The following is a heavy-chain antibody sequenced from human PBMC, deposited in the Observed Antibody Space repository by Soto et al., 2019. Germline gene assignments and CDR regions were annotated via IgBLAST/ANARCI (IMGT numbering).Heavy chain of an antibody. CDR3: ARGSPARIAAAGRLWFDP. V-gene: IGHV4-34*01. J-gene: IGHJ5*02. D-gene: IGHD6-13*01. CDR2: INHSGST. CDR1: GGSFSGYY. Sequence: SETLSLTCAVYGGSFSGYYWSWIRQPPGKGLEWIGEINHSGSTNYNPSLKSRVTISVDTSKNQFSLKLSSVTAADTAVYYCARGSPARIAAAGRLWFDPWGQGTLVTVSS.